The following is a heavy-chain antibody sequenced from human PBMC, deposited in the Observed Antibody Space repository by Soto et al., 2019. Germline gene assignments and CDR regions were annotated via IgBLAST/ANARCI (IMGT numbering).Heavy chain of an antibody. CDR2: ISYDGSNK. J-gene: IGHJ4*02. V-gene: IGHV3-30*04. CDR1: GFTFSGSA. D-gene: IGHD5-12*01. Sequence: GGSLRLSCAASGFTFSGSAMHWVRQASGKGLEWVAVISYDGSNKYYADSVKGRFTISRDNSKNTLYLQMNSLRAEDTAVYYCAKDRRDGYNFVLIRWGQGTLVTVSS. CDR3: AKDRRDGYNFVLIR.